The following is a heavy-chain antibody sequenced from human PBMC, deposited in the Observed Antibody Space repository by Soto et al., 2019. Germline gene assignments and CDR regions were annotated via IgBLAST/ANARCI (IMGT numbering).Heavy chain of an antibody. J-gene: IGHJ6*02. CDR3: ARGTPTYYDSSGYYLEYYYYGMDV. V-gene: IGHV1-69*13. D-gene: IGHD3-22*01. CDR1: GGTFSSYA. CDR2: IIPIFGTA. Sequence: SVKVSCKASGGTFSSYAISWVRQAPGQGLEWMGGIIPIFGTANYAQKFQGRVTITADESTSTAYMELSSLRSEDTAVYYCARGTPTYYDSSGYYLEYYYYGMDVWGQGTTVTVSS.